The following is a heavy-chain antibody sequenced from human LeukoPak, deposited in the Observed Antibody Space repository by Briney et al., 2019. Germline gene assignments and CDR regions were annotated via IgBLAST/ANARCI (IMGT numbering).Heavy chain of an antibody. CDR3: ARPLVGWAAFDI. CDR1: GFIFRSYW. D-gene: IGHD3-10*01. CDR2: INSDGSST. J-gene: IGHJ3*02. Sequence: GGSLRLSCAASGFIFRSYWMHWVRQAPGKGLVWVSRINSDGSSTSYADSVKGRFTISRDNAKNTLYLQMNSLRAEDTAVYYCARPLVGWAAFDIWGKGKMFTASS. V-gene: IGHV3-74*01.